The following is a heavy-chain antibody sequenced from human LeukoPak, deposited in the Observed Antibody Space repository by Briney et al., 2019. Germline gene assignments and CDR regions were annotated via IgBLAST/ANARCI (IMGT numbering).Heavy chain of an antibody. V-gene: IGHV3-23*01. D-gene: IGHD6-19*01. Sequence: GGSLRLSCAASGFPFSGFAMRWVRHAPGKGLNWVSSTSGSGTHTYYTDSVKGRFAISTENSKNILYLQMNGLTAEDTAIYYCAKDPQYGSGRPTLSLDSWGRGTLVTVSS. CDR3: AKDPQYGSGRPTLSLDS. J-gene: IGHJ4*02. CDR2: TSGSGTHT. CDR1: GFPFSGFA.